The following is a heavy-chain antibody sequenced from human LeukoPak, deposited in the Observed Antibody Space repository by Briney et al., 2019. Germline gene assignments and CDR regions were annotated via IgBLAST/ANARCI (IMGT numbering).Heavy chain of an antibody. CDR1: GYTFTGYY. Sequence: ASVKVSCKASGYTFTGYYMHWVRQAPGQGLEWMGWISAYNGNTNHAQKLQGRVTMTTDTSTSTAYMELRSLRSDDTAVYYCARDHSPIRYFDWLSSKNYYYGMDVWGQGTTVTVSS. CDR3: ARDHSPIRYFDWLSSKNYYYGMDV. V-gene: IGHV1-18*04. CDR2: ISAYNGNT. D-gene: IGHD3-9*01. J-gene: IGHJ6*02.